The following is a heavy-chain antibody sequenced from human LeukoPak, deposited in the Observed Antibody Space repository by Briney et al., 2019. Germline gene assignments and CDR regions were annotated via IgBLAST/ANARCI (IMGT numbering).Heavy chain of an antibody. D-gene: IGHD3-22*01. CDR3: ATVTYDSSGYYLHFDY. CDR2: FDPEDGET. V-gene: IGHV1-24*01. Sequence: ASVKVSCKVSGYTLTELSMHWVRQAPGKGLEWMGGFDPEDGETIYAQKFQGRVTMTEDTSTDTAYMELSSLRSEDTAVYYCATVTYDSSGYYLHFDYWGLGTLVTVSS. CDR1: GYTLTELS. J-gene: IGHJ4*02.